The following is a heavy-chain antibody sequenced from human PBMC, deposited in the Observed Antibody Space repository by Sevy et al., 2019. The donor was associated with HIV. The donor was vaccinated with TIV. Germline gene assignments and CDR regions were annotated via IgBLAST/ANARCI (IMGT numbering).Heavy chain of an antibody. J-gene: IGHJ3*01. Sequence: SETLSLTCTVSGDSIRSGSYYWSWFRQPAGKGLEWIGRIYTSGSPKYNPSLESRVTISADTSKNQFSLELSSGTAADTAIYYCARDKRFLNDAFDVWGQGTMVTVSS. CDR2: IYTSGSP. V-gene: IGHV4-61*02. CDR1: GDSIRSGSYY. CDR3: ARDKRFLNDAFDV. D-gene: IGHD3-10*01.